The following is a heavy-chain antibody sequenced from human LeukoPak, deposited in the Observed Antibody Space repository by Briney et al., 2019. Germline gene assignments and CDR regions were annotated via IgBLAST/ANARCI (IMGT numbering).Heavy chain of an antibody. CDR1: GFTFSNYS. J-gene: IGHJ6*03. CDR2: ISSSTSYI. CDR3: AKERGYSYGPLDYYYYMDV. V-gene: IGHV3-21*01. Sequence: GGSLRLSCAGSGFTFSNYSMNWVRQAPGKGLEWVSSISSSTSYIYYADSVKGRFTISRDNAKNSLYLQMNSLRAEDTAVYYCAKERGYSYGPLDYYYYMDVWGKGTTVTVSS. D-gene: IGHD5-18*01.